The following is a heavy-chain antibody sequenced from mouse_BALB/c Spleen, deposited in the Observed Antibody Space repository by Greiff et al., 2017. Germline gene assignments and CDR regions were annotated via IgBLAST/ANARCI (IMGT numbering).Heavy chain of an antibody. V-gene: IGHV5-4*02. D-gene: IGHD2-10*02. J-gene: IGHJ3*01. Sequence: EVMLVESGGGLVKPGGSLKLSCAASGFTFSDYYMYWVRQTPEKRLEWVATISDGGSYTYYPDSVKGRFTISRDNAKNNLYLQMSSLKSEDTAMYYWARERGYGNCERFSFAYWGQGTLVTVSA. CDR3: ARERGYGNCERFSFAY. CDR2: ISDGGSYT. CDR1: GFTFSDYY.